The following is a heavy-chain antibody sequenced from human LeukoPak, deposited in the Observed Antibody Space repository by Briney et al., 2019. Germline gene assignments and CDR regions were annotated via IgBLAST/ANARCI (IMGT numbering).Heavy chain of an antibody. CDR2: IYHSGST. CDR3: ARSIVGAPYYFDY. D-gene: IGHD1-26*01. CDR1: GGSISSSNW. Sequence: SETLSLTCAVSGGSISSSNWWSWVRQPPGKGLEWIGEIYHSGSTNYNPSLKSRVTTSVDKSKNQFSLKLSSVTAADTAVYYCARSIVGAPYYFDYWGQGTLVTVSS. V-gene: IGHV4-4*02. J-gene: IGHJ4*02.